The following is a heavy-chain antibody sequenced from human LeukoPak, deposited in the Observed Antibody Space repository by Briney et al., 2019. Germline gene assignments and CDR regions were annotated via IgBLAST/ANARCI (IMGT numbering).Heavy chain of an antibody. CDR3: ARDWSIRYPLVRSHGAFDI. D-gene: IGHD3-3*01. V-gene: IGHV1-18*01. J-gene: IGHJ3*02. CDR1: GYTFTSYG. Sequence: GASVKVSCKASGYTFTSYGISWVRQAPGQGLEWMGWISAYNGNTNYAQKLQGRVTMTTDTSTSTAYMELRSLRSDDTAVYYCARDWSIRYPLVRSHGAFDIWGQGTMVTVSS. CDR2: ISAYNGNT.